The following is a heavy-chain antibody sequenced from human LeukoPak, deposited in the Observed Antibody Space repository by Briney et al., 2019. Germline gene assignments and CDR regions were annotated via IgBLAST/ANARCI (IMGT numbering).Heavy chain of an antibody. V-gene: IGHV3-23*01. D-gene: IGHD2-2*01. Sequence: RGSLRLSCAASGFTFSSYAMGWVRQAPGKGLEWVSTISGSAYSTYYADSVKGRFTISRDNSKNALFLQMNSLSAEDTAVYYCAKSGPYCSSTTCNYFDYWGQGTLVTVSS. J-gene: IGHJ4*02. CDR3: AKSGPYCSSTTCNYFDY. CDR2: ISGSAYST. CDR1: GFTFSSYA.